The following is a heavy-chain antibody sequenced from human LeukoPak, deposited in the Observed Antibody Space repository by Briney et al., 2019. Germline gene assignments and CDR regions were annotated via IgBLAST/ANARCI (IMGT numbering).Heavy chain of an antibody. Sequence: SETLSLTCAVYGGSFSGYYWSWIRQPPGKGLEWIGEINHSGSTNYNPSLKSRVTISVDTSKNQFPLKLSSVTAADTAVYYCARGSMVRGGSWFDPWGQGTLVTVSS. CDR1: GGSFSGYY. CDR2: INHSGST. D-gene: IGHD3-10*01. CDR3: ARGSMVRGGSWFDP. J-gene: IGHJ5*02. V-gene: IGHV4-34*01.